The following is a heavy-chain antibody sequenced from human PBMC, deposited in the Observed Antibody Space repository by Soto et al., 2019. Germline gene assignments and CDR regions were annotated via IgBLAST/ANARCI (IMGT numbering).Heavy chain of an antibody. CDR3: ARDPSEGRVGNWFES. V-gene: IGHV3-21*06. J-gene: IGHJ5*01. D-gene: IGHD2-2*01. CDR1: GFTFGDSY. Sequence: GGSLRLSCAGSGFTFGDSYMSWIRQAPGKGLEWVASISSSTSYVYYADSVKGRFSTSRDNAKNILYLEMYALRTEDTAVYYCARDPSEGRVGNWFESWGQGTLVTVSS. CDR2: ISSSTSYV.